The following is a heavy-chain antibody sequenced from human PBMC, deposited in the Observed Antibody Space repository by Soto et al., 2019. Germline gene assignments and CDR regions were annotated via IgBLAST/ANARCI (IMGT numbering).Heavy chain of an antibody. CDR1: GFTFSSYA. CDR2: ISYDGSNK. D-gene: IGHD6-19*01. J-gene: IGHJ4*02. V-gene: IGHV3-30-3*01. CDR3: ARAYSSGWSFDY. Sequence: QVQLVESGGGVVQPGRSLRLSCAASGFTFSSYAMHWVRQAPGKGLEWVAVISYDGSNKYYADSVKGQFTISRDNSKNTLYLEMNGQRHEDPAVYYCARAYSSGWSFDYGGQGTLVTVSS.